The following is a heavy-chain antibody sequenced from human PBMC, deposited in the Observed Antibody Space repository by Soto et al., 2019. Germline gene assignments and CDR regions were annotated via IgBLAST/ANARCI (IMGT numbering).Heavy chain of an antibody. CDR3: TGGSGYSYGYLTRCFDY. CDR1: GFSFSNAW. CDR2: IKGKTDGGTT. D-gene: IGHD5-18*01. Sequence: PGGSLRLSCAASGFSFSNAWMNWVRQAPGKGLEWVGRIKGKTDGGTTDYAAFVKGRFTISRDDSKDTLYLQMNSVKTEDTAVYYCTGGSGYSYGYLTRCFDYWGQGTLVTGSS. J-gene: IGHJ4*02. V-gene: IGHV3-15*07.